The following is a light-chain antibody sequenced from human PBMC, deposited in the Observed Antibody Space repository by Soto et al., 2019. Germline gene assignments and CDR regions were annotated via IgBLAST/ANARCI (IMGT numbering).Light chain of an antibody. V-gene: IGLV2-8*01. Sequence: QSALTQPPSASGSPGQSVTISCTGTSSDVGGYTYVSWYQQYPGRAPTLMIYNVTKRPSGVPDRFSGAKSGNTASPTVSGLQAVDEADYYCSSYAASDNFYFVFAEGTKVTV. CDR2: NVT. CDR3: SSYAASDNFYFV. J-gene: IGLJ3*02. CDR1: SSDVGGYTY.